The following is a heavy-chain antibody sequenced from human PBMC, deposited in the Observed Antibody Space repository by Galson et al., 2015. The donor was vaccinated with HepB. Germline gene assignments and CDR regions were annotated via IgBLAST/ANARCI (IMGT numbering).Heavy chain of an antibody. CDR2: INPSGGST. D-gene: IGHD1-26*01. CDR3: ARVRGWELPIDY. J-gene: IGHJ4*02. V-gene: IGHV1-46*04. Sequence: SVKVSCKASGYTFTSYYMHWVRQAPGQGLEWMGIINPSGGSTSYAQKLQGRVTMTRDTSTSTVYMELSSLRSEDTAVYYCARVRGWELPIDYWGQGTLVTVSS. CDR1: GYTFTSYY.